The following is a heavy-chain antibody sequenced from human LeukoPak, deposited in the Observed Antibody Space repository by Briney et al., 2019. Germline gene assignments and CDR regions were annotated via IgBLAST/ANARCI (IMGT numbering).Heavy chain of an antibody. CDR3: ARSGGSTNWFDP. CDR1: GGSISSGGYS. CDR2: IYYSGSA. Sequence: PSQTLSLTCTVSGGSISSGGYSWSWIRQHPGKGLEWIGYIYYSGSAYYNPSLKSRVTISVDTSKNQFSLKLSSVTAADTAVYYCARSGGSTNWFDPWGQGTLVTVSS. V-gene: IGHV4-31*03. D-gene: IGHD2-2*01. J-gene: IGHJ5*02.